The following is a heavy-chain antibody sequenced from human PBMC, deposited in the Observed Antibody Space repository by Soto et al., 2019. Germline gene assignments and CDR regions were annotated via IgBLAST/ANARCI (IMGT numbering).Heavy chain of an antibody. D-gene: IGHD2-2*02. J-gene: IGHJ6*03. CDR1: GYTFTSYG. V-gene: IGHV1-18*01. Sequence: ASVKVSCKASGYTFTSYGISWVRQAPGQGLEWMGWISAYNGNTNYAQKLQGRVTMTTDTSTSTAYMELRSLRSDDTVVYYSARVRDCSSTSCYKEDYYYYYMDVWGKGTTVTVSS. CDR2: ISAYNGNT. CDR3: ARVRDCSSTSCYKEDYYYYYMDV.